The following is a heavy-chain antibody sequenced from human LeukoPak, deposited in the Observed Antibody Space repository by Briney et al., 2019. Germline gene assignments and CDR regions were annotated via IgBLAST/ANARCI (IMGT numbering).Heavy chain of an antibody. CDR3: QAAGTSSFDY. D-gene: IGHD6-13*01. CDR2: INPSGGST. V-gene: IGHV1-46*01. Sequence: ASVKVSCKASGYTFASYYMHWVRQAPGQGLEWMGIINPSGGSTSYAQKFQGRVTMTRDTSTSTVYMELSSLRSEDTAVYYCQAAGTSSFDYWGQGTLVTVSS. CDR1: GYTFASYY. J-gene: IGHJ4*02.